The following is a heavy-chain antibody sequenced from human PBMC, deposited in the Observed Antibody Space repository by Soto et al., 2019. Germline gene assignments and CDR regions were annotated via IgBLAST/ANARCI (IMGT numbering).Heavy chain of an antibody. CDR2: INPSGGST. J-gene: IGHJ6*02. D-gene: IGHD3-3*01. CDR1: GGTFSSDA. Sequence: GASVKVSCKASGGTFSSDAISWVRQAPGQGLEWMGIINPSGGSTSYAQKFQGRVTMTRDTSTSTVYMELSSLRSEDTAVYYCARDYAVFRSGYGMDVWGQGTTVTVSS. V-gene: IGHV1-46*01. CDR3: ARDYAVFRSGYGMDV.